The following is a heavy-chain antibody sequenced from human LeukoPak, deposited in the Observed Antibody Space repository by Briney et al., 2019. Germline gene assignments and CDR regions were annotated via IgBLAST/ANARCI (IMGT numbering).Heavy chain of an antibody. Sequence: SETLSLTCTVSGGSISSYYWSWIRQPPGKGLEWIGYVYYSGSTNYNPSLKSRVTISVDTSKNQFSLRLSSVTAADTAVYYCGRGSYGSGSYLGLNWFDPWGQGTLVTVSS. J-gene: IGHJ5*02. V-gene: IGHV4-59*01. CDR1: GGSISSYY. CDR3: GRGSYGSGSYLGLNWFDP. CDR2: VYYSGST. D-gene: IGHD3-10*01.